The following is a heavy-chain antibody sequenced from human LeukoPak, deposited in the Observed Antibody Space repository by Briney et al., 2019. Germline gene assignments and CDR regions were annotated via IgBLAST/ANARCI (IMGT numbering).Heavy chain of an antibody. CDR2: IIPIFGTA. D-gene: IGHD6-19*01. CDR3: AKRLAMTGTYHFDY. CDR1: GGTFSSYA. J-gene: IGHJ4*02. Sequence: SVKVSCKASGGTFSSYAISWVRQALGQGLEWMGGIIPIFGTANYAQKFQGRVTITADESTSTAYMELSSLRSEDTAVYYCAKRLAMTGTYHFDYWGQGTLVTVSS. V-gene: IGHV1-69*13.